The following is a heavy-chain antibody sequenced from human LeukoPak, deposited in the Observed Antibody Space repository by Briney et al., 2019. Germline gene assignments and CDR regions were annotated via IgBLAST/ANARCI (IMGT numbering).Heavy chain of an antibody. D-gene: IGHD3-10*01. CDR2: ISAYNGNT. CDR1: GYTFTGYY. Sequence: ASVKVSCKASGYTFTGYYMHWVRQAPGQGLEWMGWISAYNGNTNSAQKLQGRVTMTTDTSTSTAYMELRSLRSDDTAVYYCARFEVRGKRFDYWGQGTLVTVSS. CDR3: ARFEVRGKRFDY. J-gene: IGHJ4*02. V-gene: IGHV1-18*04.